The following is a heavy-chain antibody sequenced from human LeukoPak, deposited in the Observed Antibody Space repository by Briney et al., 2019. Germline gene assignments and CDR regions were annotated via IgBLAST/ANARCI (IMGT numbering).Heavy chain of an antibody. CDR1: GFTFSTYW. D-gene: IGHD1-1*01. CDR2: IHSDGRST. V-gene: IGHV3-74*01. Sequence: PGGSLRLSCAASGFTFSTYWMHWVRQPPGKGLVWVSRIHSDGRSTNYADSVKGRFTISRDNAKNTLFLQMNSLRAEGTAVYYCARAASTGTSFDYWGQGTLVTVSS. CDR3: ARAASTGTSFDY. J-gene: IGHJ4*02.